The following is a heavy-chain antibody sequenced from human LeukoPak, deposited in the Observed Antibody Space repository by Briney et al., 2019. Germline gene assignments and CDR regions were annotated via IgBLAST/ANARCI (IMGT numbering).Heavy chain of an antibody. CDR1: GFTFSSYW. CDR3: ARDLAALGATDY. V-gene: IGHV3-48*04. J-gene: IGHJ4*02. D-gene: IGHD1-26*01. Sequence: PGGSLRLSCAASGFTFSSYWMSWVRQAPGKGLEWVSYISSSGSTIYYADSVKGRFTISRDNAKNSLYLQMNSLRAEDTAVYYCARDLAALGATDYWGQGTLVTVSS. CDR2: ISSSGSTI.